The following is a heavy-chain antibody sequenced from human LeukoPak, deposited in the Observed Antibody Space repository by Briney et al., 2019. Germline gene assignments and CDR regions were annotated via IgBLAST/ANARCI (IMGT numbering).Heavy chain of an antibody. CDR1: GGSISSYY. CDR3: ARGLGYCSSTSCYPNWFDP. V-gene: IGHV4-59*01. CDR2: IYYSGST. D-gene: IGHD2-2*01. J-gene: IGHJ5*02. Sequence: SETLSLTCTVSGGSISSYYWSWIRQPPGKGLEWIWYIYYSGSTNYNPSLKSRVTVSVDTSKNQFSLKLSSVTAADTAVYYCARGLGYCSSTSCYPNWFDPWGQGTLVTVSS.